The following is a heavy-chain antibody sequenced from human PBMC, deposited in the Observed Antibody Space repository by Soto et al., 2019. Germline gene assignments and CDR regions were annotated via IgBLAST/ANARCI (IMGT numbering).Heavy chain of an antibody. CDR1: GGSISSYY. J-gene: IGHJ6*03. CDR3: ASLGYSGYYGEDYYYMDV. CDR2: IYYSGGT. D-gene: IGHD5-12*01. V-gene: IGHV4-59*08. Sequence: SETLSLTCTVSGGSISSYYWSWIRQPPGKGLEWIGYIYYSGGTNYNPSLKSRVTISVDTSKNQFSLKLSSVTAADTAVYYCASLGYSGYYGEDYYYMDVWGKGTTVTVSS.